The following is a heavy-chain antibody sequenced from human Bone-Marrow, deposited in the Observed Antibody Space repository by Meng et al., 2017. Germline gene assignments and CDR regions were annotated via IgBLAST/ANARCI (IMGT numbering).Heavy chain of an antibody. J-gene: IGHJ5*02. V-gene: IGHV5-51*01. CDR3: ASRGGIDYGDYDGLDP. D-gene: IGHD4-17*01. CDR2: IYPGDSDT. Sequence: KVSCKGSGYSFTSYWIGWVRQMPGKGLEWMGIIYPGDSDTRYTPSFQGQVTITADKSISTAYLQWSSLKASDTAMYYCASRGGIDYGDYDGLDPWGQGTLVTVSS. CDR1: GYSFTSYW.